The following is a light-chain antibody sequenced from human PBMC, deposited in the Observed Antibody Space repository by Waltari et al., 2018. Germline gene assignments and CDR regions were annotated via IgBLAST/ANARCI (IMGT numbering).Light chain of an antibody. V-gene: IGLV1-51*01. Sequence: QSVLTQPPSVSAAPGPEVTISCSGSTSAIGNTSVSWYQQVPGTAPNLLISDDNNRPSGVPDRFSGSKSGTSATLLITGLQTGDEADYFCATWDDSLSAGVFGPGTKVTV. CDR1: TSAIGNTS. CDR3: ATWDDSLSAGV. J-gene: IGLJ1*01. CDR2: DDN.